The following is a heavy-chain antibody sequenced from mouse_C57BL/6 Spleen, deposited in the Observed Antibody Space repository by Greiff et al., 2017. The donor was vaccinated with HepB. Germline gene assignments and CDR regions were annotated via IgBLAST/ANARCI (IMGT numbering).Heavy chain of an antibody. J-gene: IGHJ2*01. D-gene: IGHD2-2*01. V-gene: IGHV8-8*01. CDR1: GFSLSTFGMG. CDR2: IWWDDDK. CDR3: ARIAQLYGYEGYYFDY. Sequence: QVTLKVSGPGILQPSQTLSLTCSFSGFSLSTFGMGVGWIRQPSGKGLEWLAHIWWDDDKYYNPALKSRLTISKDTSKNQVFLKIANVDTADTATYYCARIAQLYGYEGYYFDYWGQGTTLTVSS.